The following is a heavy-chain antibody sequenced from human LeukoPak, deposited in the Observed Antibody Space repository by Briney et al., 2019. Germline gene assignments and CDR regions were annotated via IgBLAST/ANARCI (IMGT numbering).Heavy chain of an antibody. CDR2: IRYDASDK. V-gene: IGHV3-30*02. CDR1: GFIFSSYG. J-gene: IGHJ5*01. D-gene: IGHD2-2*01. CDR3: AKDRERVLTSTSCSSDS. Sequence: GGSLRLSCAASGFIFSSYGMHWVRQAPGKGLEWVTFIRYDASDKYYADSVNGRFTISRDNSKNTVYLQMHSLGAEDTAVYYCAKDRERVLTSTSCSSDSWGHGTLVTVSS.